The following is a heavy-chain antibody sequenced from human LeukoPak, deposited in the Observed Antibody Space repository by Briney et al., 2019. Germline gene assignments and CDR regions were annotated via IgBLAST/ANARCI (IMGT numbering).Heavy chain of an antibody. D-gene: IGHD2-2*01. CDR1: GYPFTTYW. V-gene: IGHV5-51*01. Sequence: GESLKISCKGSGYPFTTYWIAWVRQMPGKGLEWMGIIYPGDSDTRYSPSFQGQVTISADKSISTAYLQWSSLKASDIAIYYCARGHCSSTSCSGDAFDIWGQGTMVTVSS. J-gene: IGHJ3*02. CDR3: ARGHCSSTSCSGDAFDI. CDR2: IYPGDSDT.